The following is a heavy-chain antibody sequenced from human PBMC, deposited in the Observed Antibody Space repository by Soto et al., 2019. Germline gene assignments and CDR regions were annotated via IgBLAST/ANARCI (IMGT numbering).Heavy chain of an antibody. CDR1: GFTFSSYG. D-gene: IGHD3-22*01. J-gene: IGHJ4*02. CDR2: ISYDGSNK. Sequence: QVQLVESGGGVVQPGRSLRLSCAASGFTFSSYGMHWVRQAPGKGLEWVAVISYDGSNKYYADSVKGRFTISRDNSKNTPYLQMNSLRAEDTAVYYCAKDRYYYDSSGYFAYWGQGTLVTVSS. V-gene: IGHV3-30*18. CDR3: AKDRYYYDSSGYFAY.